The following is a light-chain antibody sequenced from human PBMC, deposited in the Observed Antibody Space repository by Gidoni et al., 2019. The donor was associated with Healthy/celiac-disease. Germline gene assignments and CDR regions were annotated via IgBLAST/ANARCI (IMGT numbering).Light chain of an antibody. V-gene: IGKV1-5*03. Sequence: AWYQQKPGNAPKLMIYKASSLESGVPLSFSGSGSGTEFTLTISSLQPDDFATYYCQPYNSYSQTWTFGQGTKVEIK. CDR2: KAS. J-gene: IGKJ1*01. CDR3: QPYNSYSQTWT.